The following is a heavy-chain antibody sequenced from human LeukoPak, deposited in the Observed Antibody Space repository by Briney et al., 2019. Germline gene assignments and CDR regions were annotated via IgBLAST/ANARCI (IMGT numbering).Heavy chain of an antibody. Sequence: GGSLRLSCAASGFTFNSYGMHWVRQAPGKGLDWVAFIRYDGSNKYYADSVKGRFTISRDNSKNTLYLQMNSLRAEDTAVYYCARVLHKRNYDSSGYYGYWGQGTLVTVSS. J-gene: IGHJ4*02. CDR2: IRYDGSNK. CDR1: GFTFNSYG. CDR3: ARVLHKRNYDSSGYYGY. V-gene: IGHV3-30*02. D-gene: IGHD3-22*01.